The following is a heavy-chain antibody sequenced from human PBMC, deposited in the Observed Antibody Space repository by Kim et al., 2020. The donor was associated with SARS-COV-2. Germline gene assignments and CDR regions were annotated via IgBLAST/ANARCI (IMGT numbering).Heavy chain of an antibody. D-gene: IGHD2-15*01. CDR1: GLYI. CDR2: MSFDGFSK. V-gene: IGHV3-30-3*01. CDR3: ATEGGTSGRCGYFDS. J-gene: IGHJ4*02. Sequence: GGSLRLSCWTSGLYIIHWVRQAPGKALEWVAAMSFDGFSKYFVDSVKGRFTISRDDSKNAVYLELNSLRDEDSAVYYCATEGGTSGRCGYFDSWGQGTLVTVYS.